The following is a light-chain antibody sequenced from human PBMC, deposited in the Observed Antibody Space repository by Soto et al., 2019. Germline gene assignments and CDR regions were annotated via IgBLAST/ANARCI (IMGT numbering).Light chain of an antibody. CDR3: QSYDSTLSGVV. J-gene: IGLJ2*01. CDR2: GNN. Sequence: QSVLTQPPSVSGAPGQRVTVSCTGSSSNIGAGYDVHWYQQLPGTAPKLLIYGNNNRPSGVPDRVSGSKSGTSASLAITGLQAEDEADYYCQSYDSTLSGVVFGGGTKLTVL. CDR1: SSNIGAGYD. V-gene: IGLV1-40*01.